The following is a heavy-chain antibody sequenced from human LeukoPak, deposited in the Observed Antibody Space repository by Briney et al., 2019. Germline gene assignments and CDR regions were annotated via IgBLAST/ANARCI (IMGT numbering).Heavy chain of an antibody. CDR1: GFSLSTSGMG. V-gene: IGHV2-70*11. Sequence: SGPALVNPPLPLTLTFTFSGFSLSTSGMGVSWIRQPPVKALEWLARIDWDDDKYYSTSLKTRLTISKDTSKNQVVLTMTNMDPVDTATYYCARIVVAARLYYFDYWGQGTLVTVSS. D-gene: IGHD6-6*01. CDR3: ARIVVAARLYYFDY. CDR2: IDWDDDK. J-gene: IGHJ4*02.